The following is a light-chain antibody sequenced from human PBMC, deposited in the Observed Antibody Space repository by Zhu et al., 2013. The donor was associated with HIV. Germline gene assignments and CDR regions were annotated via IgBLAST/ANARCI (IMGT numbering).Light chain of an antibody. V-gene: IGKV3-11*01. CDR2: DAS. Sequence: EIVLTQSPVSLSLSPGERATLSCRASQSISNSLGWYQQRPGQVPRLLMYDASTRATGIPARFSGAGSGTDFTLTISSLEPEDFAVYYCQQRSKITFGQGTRLEIK. CDR3: QQRSKIT. CDR1: QSISNS. J-gene: IGKJ5*01.